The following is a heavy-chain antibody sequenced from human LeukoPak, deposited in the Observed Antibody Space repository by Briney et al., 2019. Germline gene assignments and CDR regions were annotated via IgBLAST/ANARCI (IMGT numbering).Heavy chain of an antibody. CDR2: ISSSGSTI. CDR1: GFTFSDYY. J-gene: IGHJ3*02. D-gene: IGHD2-2*01. V-gene: IGHV3-11*01. CDR3: ARYCSSTSCRDAFDI. Sequence: GGSLRLSCAASGFTFSDYYMSWIRQAPGKGLEWVSYISSSGSTIYYADSVKGRFTIPRDNAKNSLYLQMNSLRAEDTAVYYCARYCSSTSCRDAFDIWGQGTMVTVSS.